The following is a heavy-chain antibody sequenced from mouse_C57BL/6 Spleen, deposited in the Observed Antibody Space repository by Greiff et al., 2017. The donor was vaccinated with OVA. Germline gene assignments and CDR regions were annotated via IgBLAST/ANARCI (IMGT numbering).Heavy chain of an antibody. CDR2: IWRGGST. Sequence: VKLMESGPGLVQPSQSLSITCTVSGFSLTSYGVHWVRQSPGKGLEWLGVIWRGGSTDYNAAFMSRLSITKDNSKSQVFFKMNSLQADDTAIYYCAKRVYDGYAMDYWGQGTSVTVSS. J-gene: IGHJ4*01. D-gene: IGHD2-12*01. CDR1: GFSLTSYG. V-gene: IGHV2-5*01. CDR3: AKRVYDGYAMDY.